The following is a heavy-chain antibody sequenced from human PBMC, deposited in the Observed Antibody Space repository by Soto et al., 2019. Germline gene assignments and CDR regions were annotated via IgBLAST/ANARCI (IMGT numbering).Heavy chain of an antibody. CDR2: ISPNSGAT. J-gene: IGHJ4*02. CDR3: VRGMWTRSGPQNVFDY. Sequence: QVQLVQSEGELRQPGASVTVSCRASGYTFTSYGIIWVRQAPGQGLEWMGYISPNSGATTYAQNLQGRLTVTTDTSTSTAYMELRSLSSDDTAIYYCVRGMWTRSGPQNVFDYWGLGGLVTVSS. V-gene: IGHV1-18*01. CDR1: GYTFTSYG. D-gene: IGHD6-25*01.